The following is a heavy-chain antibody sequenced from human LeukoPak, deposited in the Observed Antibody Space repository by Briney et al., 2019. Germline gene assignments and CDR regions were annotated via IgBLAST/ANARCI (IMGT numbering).Heavy chain of an antibody. V-gene: IGHV3-48*01. J-gene: IGHJ4*02. Sequence: GGSLRLSCAASGFTFSSYSMNWVRQAPGKGLEWVSYISSSSSTIYYADSVKGRFTISRDNAKNSLYLQMNSLRAEDTAVYYCARTSYCSGGSCYSGEYYFDYWGQGTLVTVSS. CDR1: GFTFSSYS. CDR3: ARTSYCSGGSCYSGEYYFDY. D-gene: IGHD2-15*01. CDR2: ISSSSSTI.